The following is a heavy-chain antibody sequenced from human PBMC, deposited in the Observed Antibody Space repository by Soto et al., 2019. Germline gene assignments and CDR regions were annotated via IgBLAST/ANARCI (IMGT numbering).Heavy chain of an antibody. CDR1: GFSVTTNY. J-gene: IGHJ5*02. CDR2: IYTNGGT. Sequence: EMYLVDSGGGLVQPGGSLRLSGAASGFSVTTNYMIWVRHAPGKVLEWVSVIYTNGGTLYADSVKGRFTISRDNSMNTVYLQMNSLRVEDTAVYYCARAEVDMPTPWGQGTLVTVSS. D-gene: IGHD2-15*01. V-gene: IGHV3-66*01. CDR3: ARAEVDMPTP.